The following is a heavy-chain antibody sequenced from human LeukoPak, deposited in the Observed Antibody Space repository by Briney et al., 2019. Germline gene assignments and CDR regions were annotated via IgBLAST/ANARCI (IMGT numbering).Heavy chain of an antibody. CDR3: ARDPPALEDFDY. CDR1: GFTFDDYG. V-gene: IGHV3-48*03. Sequence: PGGSLRLSCAASGFTFDDYGMSWVRQAPGKGLEWVSYISGRGNTIKYADSVKGRFTISRDNGKNSLYLHMSSLRAEDTAVYYCARDPPALEDFDYWGQGTQVTVSS. CDR2: ISGRGNTI. J-gene: IGHJ4*02.